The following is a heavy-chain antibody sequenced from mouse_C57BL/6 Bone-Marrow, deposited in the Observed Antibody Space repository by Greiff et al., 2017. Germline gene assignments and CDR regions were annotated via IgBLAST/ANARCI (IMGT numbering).Heavy chain of an antibody. CDR3: ARDVRYYGSSS. CDR1: GYSITSGYY. CDR2: ISYDGSN. D-gene: IGHD1-1*01. V-gene: IGHV3-6*01. Sequence: EVKLQESGPGLVKPSQSLSLTCSVTGYSITSGYYWNWIRQFPGNKLEWMGYISYDGSNNYNPSLKNRISITRDTSKNQFFLKLNSVTTEDTATYYCARDVRYYGSSSWGQGTSVTVSS. J-gene: IGHJ4*01.